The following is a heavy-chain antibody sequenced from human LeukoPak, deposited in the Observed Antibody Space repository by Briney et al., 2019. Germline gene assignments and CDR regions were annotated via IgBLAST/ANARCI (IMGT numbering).Heavy chain of an antibody. J-gene: IGHJ4*02. CDR3: ARVTVAGTRNYYFDY. V-gene: IGHV2-70*11. Sequence: SGPALVKPTQTLTLTCTFSGFSLSTSGMCVSWIRQPPGKALEWLARIDWDDDKHYSTSLKTRLTISKDTSKNQVVLTMTNMDPVDTATYYCARVTVAGTRNYYFDYWGQGTLVTVSS. D-gene: IGHD6-19*01. CDR1: GFSLSTSGMC. CDR2: IDWDDDK.